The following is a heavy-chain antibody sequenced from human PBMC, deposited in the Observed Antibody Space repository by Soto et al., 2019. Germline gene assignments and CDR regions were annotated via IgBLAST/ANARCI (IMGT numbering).Heavy chain of an antibody. J-gene: IGHJ6*02. Sequence: EMQLVESGGGLVQPGGSLRLSCAASGFTFSTYWMHWVRQPPGKGLVWVSRINNDGSNTAYADSVKGRFTISRDNAQSTLYLQMNSLRAEDTAVYYCARDPLIGTTDYGLDVWGQGTTVSVSS. CDR1: GFTFSTYW. V-gene: IGHV3-74*01. CDR2: INNDGSNT. D-gene: IGHD1-7*01. CDR3: ARDPLIGTTDYGLDV.